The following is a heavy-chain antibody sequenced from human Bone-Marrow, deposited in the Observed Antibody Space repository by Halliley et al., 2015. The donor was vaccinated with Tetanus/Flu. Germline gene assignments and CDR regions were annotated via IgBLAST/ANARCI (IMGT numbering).Heavy chain of an antibody. CDR2: KYYDASNK. V-gene: IGHV3-33*01. J-gene: IGHJ4*02. D-gene: IGHD2-8*01. CDR3: ARDRMGYFDY. Sequence: LEWVADKYYDASNKYYADSVKGRFTVSRDNSKNMLYLQMNSLRAEDTAVYYCARDRMGYFDYWGQGTLVTVSS.